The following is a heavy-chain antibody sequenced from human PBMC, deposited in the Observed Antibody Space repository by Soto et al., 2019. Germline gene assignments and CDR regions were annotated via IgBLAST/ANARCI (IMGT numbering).Heavy chain of an antibody. Sequence: PGGSLRLSCAASGFTFSSYAMSGVRQAPGKGLEWVSAISGSGGSTYYADSVKGRFTISRDNSKNTLYLQMNSLRAEDTAVYYCAKKTTLPGYCTNWGQGTLVTVSS. CDR1: GFTFSSYA. CDR2: ISGSGGST. D-gene: IGHD2-8*01. CDR3: AKKTTLPGYCTN. V-gene: IGHV3-23*01. J-gene: IGHJ4*02.